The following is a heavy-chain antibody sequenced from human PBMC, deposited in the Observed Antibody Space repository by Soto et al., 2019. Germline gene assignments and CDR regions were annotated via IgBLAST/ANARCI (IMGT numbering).Heavy chain of an antibody. Sequence: AGGSLRLSCAASGFTFSSYGMHWVRQAPGKGLEWVAVISYDGSNKYYADSVKGRFTISRDNSKNTLYLQMNSLRAEDTAVYYCAKDSYSSSWYVGNWFDPWGQGTLVTVSS. CDR1: GFTFSSYG. D-gene: IGHD6-13*01. CDR3: AKDSYSSSWYVGNWFDP. CDR2: ISYDGSNK. J-gene: IGHJ5*02. V-gene: IGHV3-30*18.